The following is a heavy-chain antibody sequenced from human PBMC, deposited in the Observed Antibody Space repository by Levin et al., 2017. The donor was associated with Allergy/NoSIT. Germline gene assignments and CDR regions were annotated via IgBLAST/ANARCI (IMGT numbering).Heavy chain of an antibody. Sequence: QAGGSLRLSCAASGFTFSSYGMHWVRQAPGKGLEWVAVISYDGSNKYYADSVKGRFTISRDNSKNTLYLQMNSLRAEDTAVYYCANGAWERWLQLGGYWGQGTLVTVSS. V-gene: IGHV3-30*18. CDR2: ISYDGSNK. CDR3: ANGAWERWLQLGGY. D-gene: IGHD5-24*01. J-gene: IGHJ4*02. CDR1: GFTFSSYG.